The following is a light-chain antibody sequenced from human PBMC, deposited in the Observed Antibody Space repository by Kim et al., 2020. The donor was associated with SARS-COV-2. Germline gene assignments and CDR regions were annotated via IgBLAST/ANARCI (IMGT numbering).Light chain of an antibody. CDR1: QSVRTW. CDR2: DAS. J-gene: IGKJ1*01. CDR3: QQYDSYPWT. V-gene: IGKV1-5*01. Sequence: ASVGGRVIITCRASQSVRTWLAWYQQKPGKAPKVLIYDASNLESWVPSRFSGSGSGTEFTLIISSLQPDDFATYYCQQYDSYPWTFGQGTKVDIK.